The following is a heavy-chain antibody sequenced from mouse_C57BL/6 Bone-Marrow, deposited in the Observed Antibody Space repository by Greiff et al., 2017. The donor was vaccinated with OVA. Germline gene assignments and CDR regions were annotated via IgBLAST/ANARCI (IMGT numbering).Heavy chain of an antibody. CDR2: FNPNNGGT. D-gene: IGHD1-1*01. J-gene: IGHJ2*01. CDR3: EGVPYYGSSYDYFDY. Sequence: EVQLQQSGPELVKPGASVKISCKASGYTFTDYYMNWVKQSPGKSLEWIGDFNPNNGGTSYNQKFKGKATLPVDKSSSTAYMALRSLTSEDSAVYYCEGVPYYGSSYDYFDYWGQGTTLTGSS. CDR1: GYTFTDYY. V-gene: IGHV1-26*01.